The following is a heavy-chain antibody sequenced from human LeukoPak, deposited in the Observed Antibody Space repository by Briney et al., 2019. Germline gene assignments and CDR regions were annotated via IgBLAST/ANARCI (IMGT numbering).Heavy chain of an antibody. CDR3: AKDRFDI. J-gene: IGHJ3*02. Sequence: GGSLRLSCAASGFTFSSYGMHWVRQAPGKGLEWVAFIRYDGSNKYYADSVKGRFTISRDNSKNTLYLQMNSLTAEEAAVYYCAKDRFDIWGQGTMVTVSS. CDR1: GFTFSSYG. CDR2: IRYDGSNK. V-gene: IGHV3-30*02.